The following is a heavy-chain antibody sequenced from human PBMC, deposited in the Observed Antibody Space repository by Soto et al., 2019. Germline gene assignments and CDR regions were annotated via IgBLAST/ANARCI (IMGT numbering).Heavy chain of an antibody. D-gene: IGHD3-3*01. V-gene: IGHV3-48*02. CDR3: ARGKSRRRRIFGLVNGMDV. CDR2: ISSSSSTI. Sequence: LRDPCAVLWVNCGSYSGHRISQDPGKGLEWVSYISSSSSTIYYADSVKGRFTISRDNAKNSLYLQMNSLRDEDTAVYYCARGKSRRRRIFGLVNGMDVWAEGTTVSVPS. J-gene: IGHJ6*04. CDR1: WVNCGSYS.